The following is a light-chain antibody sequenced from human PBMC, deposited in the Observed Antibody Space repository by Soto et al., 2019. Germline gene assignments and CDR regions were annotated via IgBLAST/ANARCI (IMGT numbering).Light chain of an antibody. CDR1: QTISSNY. CDR2: GTS. J-gene: IGKJ1*01. V-gene: IGKV3-20*01. Sequence: EIVLTQSPGTLSVSPGERATLSFRASQTISSNYLAWSQQKPGQAPSLLIYGTSSRATGIPDRFSGSGSGTDFTLTISRLEPEASAIYYCQQYVSWTFGQGTKVESK. CDR3: QQYVSWT.